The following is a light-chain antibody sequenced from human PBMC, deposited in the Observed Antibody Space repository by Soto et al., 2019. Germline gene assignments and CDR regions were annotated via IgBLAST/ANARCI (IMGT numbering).Light chain of an antibody. V-gene: IGKV3-15*01. Sequence: EILMTQSPATLSVSPWYRSILSFRSSQNIGTNLVWYQQKPGQAPRLLLYGASTRATGVPARFSGSGSGTDFTLTVSSLQSEDFAVYYCQQYYNWPPWTFGLGTKVDIK. CDR1: QNIGTN. J-gene: IGKJ1*01. CDR2: GAS. CDR3: QQYYNWPPWT.